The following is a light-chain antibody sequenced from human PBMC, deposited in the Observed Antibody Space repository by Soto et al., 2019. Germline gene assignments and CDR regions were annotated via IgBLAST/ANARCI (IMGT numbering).Light chain of an antibody. V-gene: IGKV3-20*01. CDR1: QTVSSY. Sequence: ENVLTQSPGTRSLSPGERATLSCSASQTVSSYLTWYQQRPGQAPRLLIYGASKRATGIPDRFSGSGSGTDFTLTISRLEPEDFTLYYCQQYGTSPITFGQGTRLEIK. CDR3: QQYGTSPIT. CDR2: GAS. J-gene: IGKJ5*01.